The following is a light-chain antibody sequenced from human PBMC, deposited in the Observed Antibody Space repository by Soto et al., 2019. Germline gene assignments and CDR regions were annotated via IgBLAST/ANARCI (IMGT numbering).Light chain of an antibody. CDR2: EVT. CDR1: SSDVGGYKY. Sequence: QSALTQPASVSGSPGQSITISCTGTSSDVGGYKYVSWYQQHPGKAPKLIIYEVTNRPSGVSDRFSGSKSGNTASLTISGLQAEDEADYYCTSYTTDTTRVSGGGTKLTVL. J-gene: IGLJ3*02. V-gene: IGLV2-14*01. CDR3: TSYTTDTTRV.